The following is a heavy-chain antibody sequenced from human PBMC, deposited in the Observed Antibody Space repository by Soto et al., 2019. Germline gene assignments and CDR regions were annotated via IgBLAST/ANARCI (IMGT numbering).Heavy chain of an antibody. J-gene: IGHJ4*02. CDR1: GFTFSSYA. CDR3: AKDPRLAVAGSDY. V-gene: IGHV3-23*01. CDR2: ISGSGGST. D-gene: IGHD6-19*01. Sequence: GALRLSCAASGFTFSSYAMSWVRQAPGKGLEWVSAISGSGGSTYYADSVKGRFTISRDNSKNTLYLQMNSLRAEDTAVYYCAKDPRLAVAGSDYWGQGTLVTVSS.